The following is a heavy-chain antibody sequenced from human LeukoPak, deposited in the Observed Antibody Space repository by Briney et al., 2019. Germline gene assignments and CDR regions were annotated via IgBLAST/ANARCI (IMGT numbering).Heavy chain of an antibody. CDR2: IKPDGSAK. CDR3: ARDVAYNAFDY. CDR1: GFTFSSSW. V-gene: IGHV3-7*01. Sequence: GGSLRLSCAAPGFTFSSSWMTWVRQAPGKGLEWVANIKPDGSAKNYVGFVQGRFTISRDNTKNSVYLQMSSLRVEDTAVYFRARDVAYNAFDYWGQGTLVTVSS. J-gene: IGHJ4*02. D-gene: IGHD1-14*01.